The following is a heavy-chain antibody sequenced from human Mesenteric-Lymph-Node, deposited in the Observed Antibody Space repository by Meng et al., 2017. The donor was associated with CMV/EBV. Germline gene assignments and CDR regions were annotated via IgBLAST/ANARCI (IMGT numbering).Heavy chain of an antibody. CDR3: AKSGIAARDNYYYGMDV. Sequence: GESLKISCAASGFTFSSYAMSWVRQAPGKGLEWVAFIRYDGSNKYYADSVKGRFTISRDNSKNTLYLQMNSLRAEDTAVYYCAKSGIAARDNYYYGMDVWGQGTTVTVSS. J-gene: IGHJ6*02. CDR1: GFTFSSYA. V-gene: IGHV3-30*02. CDR2: IRYDGSNK. D-gene: IGHD6-6*01.